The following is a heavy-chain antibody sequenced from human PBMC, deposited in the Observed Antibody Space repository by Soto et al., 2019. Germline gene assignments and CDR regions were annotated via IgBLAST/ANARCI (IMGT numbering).Heavy chain of an antibody. CDR2: ISYNGGGT. D-gene: IGHD4-17*01. CDR1: GFTFSKYS. J-gene: IGHJ4*02. CDR3: ARAMTTVTTIDY. V-gene: IGHV3-23*01. Sequence: GGSLRLSCAASGFTFSKYSMTWARQAPGKGLEWVSAISYNGGGTYYVDSVKGRFTVSRDNSKNTLYLQMHSLRAEDTAVYYCARAMTTVTTIDYWGQGTLVTVSS.